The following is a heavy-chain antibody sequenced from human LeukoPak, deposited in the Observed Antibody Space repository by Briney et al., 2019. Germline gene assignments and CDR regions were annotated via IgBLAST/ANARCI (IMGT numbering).Heavy chain of an antibody. D-gene: IGHD3-3*01. CDR3: AKEGLRFLEW. Sequence: SVKVSCKASGGTFSSYAISWVRQAPGQGLEWMGRIIPIFGTANYAQKFQGRVTITTDESTSTAYMELSSLRSEDSAVYYCAKEGLRFLEWWGQGTLVTVSS. V-gene: IGHV1-69*05. CDR1: GGTFSSYA. J-gene: IGHJ4*02. CDR2: IIPIFGTA.